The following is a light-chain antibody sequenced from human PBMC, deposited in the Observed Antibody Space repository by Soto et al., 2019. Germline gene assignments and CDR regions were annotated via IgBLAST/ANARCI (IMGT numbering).Light chain of an antibody. Sequence: DIQMTQSPSTLSASVGDRVTITCRASQSIDSWLAWYQQQPGKAPKLLIYRASSLESGVPSRFSGSGSGTEFTLTISSLQPDDFATYYCQQYKTYMYTFAQGTKLEIK. CDR1: QSIDSW. V-gene: IGKV1-5*03. CDR2: RAS. J-gene: IGKJ2*01. CDR3: QQYKTYMYT.